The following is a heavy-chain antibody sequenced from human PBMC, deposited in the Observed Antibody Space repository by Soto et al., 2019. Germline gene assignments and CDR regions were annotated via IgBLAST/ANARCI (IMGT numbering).Heavy chain of an antibody. CDR1: GFTFSDYY. J-gene: IGHJ5*02. CDR3: ARSGYCSSTSCYAYNWFDP. CDR2: ISSSSSYT. Sequence: GGSLRLSCAASGFTFSDYYMSWIRQAPGKGLEWVSYISSSSSYTNYADSVKGRFTISRDNAKNSLYLQMNSLRAEDTAVYYCARSGYCSSTSCYAYNWFDPWGQGTLVTVS. D-gene: IGHD2-2*01. V-gene: IGHV3-11*06.